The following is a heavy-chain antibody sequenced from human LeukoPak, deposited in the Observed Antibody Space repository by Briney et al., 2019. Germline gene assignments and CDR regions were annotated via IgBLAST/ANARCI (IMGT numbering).Heavy chain of an antibody. CDR3: ARDQGLLWFGELLVAPDYYYYYGMDV. J-gene: IGHJ6*02. CDR2: ISAYNGNT. V-gene: IGHV1-18*01. CDR1: GYTFTSYG. Sequence: ASVKVCCKASGYTFTSYGISWVRQAPGQGLEWMGWISAYNGNTNYAQKLQGRVTMTTDTSTSTAYMELRSLRSDDTAVYYCARDQGLLWFGELLVAPDYYYYYGMDVWGQGTTVTVSS. D-gene: IGHD3-10*01.